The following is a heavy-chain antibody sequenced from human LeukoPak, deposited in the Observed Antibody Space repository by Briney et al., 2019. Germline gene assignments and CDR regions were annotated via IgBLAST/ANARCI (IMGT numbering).Heavy chain of an antibody. V-gene: IGHV1-69*06. Sequence: ASVKVSCKASGGTFSSYAISWVRQAPGQGLEWMGGIIPIFGTANYAQKFQGRVTITADKSTSTAYMELSSLRSEDTAVYYCAREPRSIYGEYGKFDYWAQGPLVPVSS. CDR1: GGTFSSYA. D-gene: IGHD4-17*01. J-gene: IGHJ4*02. CDR2: IIPIFGTA. CDR3: AREPRSIYGEYGKFDY.